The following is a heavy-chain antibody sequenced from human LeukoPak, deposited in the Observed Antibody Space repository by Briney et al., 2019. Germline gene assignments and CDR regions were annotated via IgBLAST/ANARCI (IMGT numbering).Heavy chain of an antibody. D-gene: IGHD1-14*01. CDR2: IYYSGST. J-gene: IGHJ4*02. CDR3: ARSGTLRYYFDY. CDR1: GGSISSYY. V-gene: IGHV4-59*01. Sequence: PSETLSLTCTVSGGSISSYYWSWIRQPPGKGLEWIGYIYYSGSTNYNPSLKSQVTISVDTSKNQFSLKLSSVTAADTAVYYCARSGTLRYYFDYWGQGTLVTVSS.